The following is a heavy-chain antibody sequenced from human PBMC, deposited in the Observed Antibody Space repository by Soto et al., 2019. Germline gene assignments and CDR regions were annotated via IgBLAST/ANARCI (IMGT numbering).Heavy chain of an antibody. CDR1: GFTFSSYA. Sequence: VGSLRLSWAASGFTFSSYAMSWVRQAPGKGLEWVSAISGSGGSTYYADSVKGRFTISRDNSKNTLYLQMNSRRAEDTAVYYCAKAEYDYVWGSYRFYYYGMDVWGQGTTVTVSS. CDR3: AKAEYDYVWGSYRFYYYGMDV. J-gene: IGHJ6*02. CDR2: ISGSGGST. D-gene: IGHD3-16*02. V-gene: IGHV3-23*01.